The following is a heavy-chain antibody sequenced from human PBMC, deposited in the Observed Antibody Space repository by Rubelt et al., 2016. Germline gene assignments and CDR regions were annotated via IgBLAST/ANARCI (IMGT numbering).Heavy chain of an antibody. Sequence: VQLVESGGDLVQPGGSLRLSCAASGFSVGGSWMHWVRQAPGRGLVWVSRINGDGSSTSYAASVKGRFTISRDNAENPLNLQMTSLGAEDTAVYYCAREQWNSGFDFWGQGSLVTVSS. CDR3: AREQWNSGFDF. V-gene: IGHV3-74*01. CDR1: GFSVGGSW. J-gene: IGHJ4*02. CDR2: INGDGSST. D-gene: IGHD1-7*01.